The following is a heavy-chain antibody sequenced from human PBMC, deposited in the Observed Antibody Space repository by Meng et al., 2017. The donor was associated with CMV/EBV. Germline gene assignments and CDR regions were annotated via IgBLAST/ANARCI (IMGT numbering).Heavy chain of an antibody. J-gene: IGHJ6*02. CDR3: ARVNIVVVPAAIDGSSFSYYGMDV. D-gene: IGHD2-2*01. CDR2: ISSSSSYI. V-gene: IGHV3-21*01. Sequence: AGSLRLSCAASGFTFSSYSLNWVRQAPGKGLEWVSSISSSSSYIYYADSVKGRFTISRDNAKNSLYLQMNSLRAEDTAVYYCARVNIVVVPAAIDGSSFSYYGMDVWGQGTTVTVSS. CDR1: GFTFSSYS.